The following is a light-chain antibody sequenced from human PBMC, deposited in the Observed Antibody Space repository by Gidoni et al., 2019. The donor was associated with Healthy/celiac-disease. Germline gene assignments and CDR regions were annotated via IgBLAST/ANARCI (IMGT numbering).Light chain of an antibody. CDR3: QQYGSSRTWT. CDR2: GAS. Sequence: EIVLTQSPGTLSLSPGERATLSCRASQSVSSSYLAWYQQKPGQAPRLLIYGASSRATGIPDRFSGSGSGTDFTLTISRLEPEDFAVYYCQQYGSSRTWTVXQGTKVEIK. CDR1: QSVSSSY. V-gene: IGKV3-20*01. J-gene: IGKJ1*01.